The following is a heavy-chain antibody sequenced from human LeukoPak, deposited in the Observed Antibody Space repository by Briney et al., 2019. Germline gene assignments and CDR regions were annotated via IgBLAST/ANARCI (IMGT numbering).Heavy chain of an antibody. CDR3: ARRPPTVGTQSRDALHI. V-gene: IGHV5-51*01. Sequence: GEYLMISCKGSGYPLYNYWIGWVRQMPGKGLEWMGIIYPADYDNTYSPPFRGQATISADKSINTAYLQLSRLEASDTAMYYCARRPPTVGTQSRDALHIWGQETMVIVSS. CDR1: GYPLYNYW. D-gene: IGHD4-23*01. CDR2: IYPADYDN. J-gene: IGHJ3*02.